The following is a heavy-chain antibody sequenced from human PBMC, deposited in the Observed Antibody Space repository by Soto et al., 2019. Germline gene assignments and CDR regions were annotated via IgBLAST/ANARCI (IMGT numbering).Heavy chain of an antibody. CDR1: GYTFTSYD. Sequence: QVQLVQSGAEVKKPGASVKVSCKASGYTFTSYDINWGRQATGQGLEWMGWMNPNSGNTGYAQKFQGRVTMTRNTSISTAYMELSSHISEDAAVYYCARAPTGWSMGSSWYSPYYYGMAVWGQGTTVTFSS. D-gene: IGHD6-13*01. CDR3: ARAPTGWSMGSSWYSPYYYGMAV. J-gene: IGHJ6*01. V-gene: IGHV1-8*01. CDR2: MNPNSGNT.